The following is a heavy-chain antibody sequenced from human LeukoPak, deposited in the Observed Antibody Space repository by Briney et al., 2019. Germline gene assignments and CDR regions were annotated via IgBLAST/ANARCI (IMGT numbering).Heavy chain of an antibody. CDR2: ISGSGGST. J-gene: IGHJ4*02. Sequence: GGSLRLSCAASAFTFSNYAMTWVRQAPGKGLEWVSAISGSGGSTYYANSVKGRFTIPRDNSKNTLYLQMSSLRADDTAVYYCAKCSRVDWLPIDYWGRGTLVTVSS. CDR3: AKCSRVDWLPIDY. D-gene: IGHD3-9*01. CDR1: AFTFSNYA. V-gene: IGHV3-23*01.